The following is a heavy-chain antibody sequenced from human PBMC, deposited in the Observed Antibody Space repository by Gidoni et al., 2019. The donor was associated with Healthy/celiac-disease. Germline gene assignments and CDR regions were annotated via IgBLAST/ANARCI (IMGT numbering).Heavy chain of an antibody. V-gene: IGHV3-48*02. CDR2: ISRSSSTI. J-gene: IGHJ5*02. Sequence: EVQLVESGGGLVQPGGSLRLSCAASGFTSRSYSMNWVRQAPGKGLEWVSYISRSSSTIYYADSVKGRFTIARDNAKNSLYLQMNSLRDEDTAVYYCARERLREVYYYDSSGYLGVGWFDPWGQGTLVTVSS. D-gene: IGHD3-22*01. CDR1: GFTSRSYS. CDR3: ARERLREVYYYDSSGYLGVGWFDP.